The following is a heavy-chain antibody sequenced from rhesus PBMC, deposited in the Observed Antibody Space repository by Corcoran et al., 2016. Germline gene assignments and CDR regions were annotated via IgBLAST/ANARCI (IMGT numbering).Heavy chain of an antibody. CDR1: GGSVSSSDW. D-gene: IGHD4-23*01. CDR3: ARGGTVTFFDY. CDR2: ISGSSGST. Sequence: QVQLQESGPGLVKPSETLSLTCAVSGGSVSSSDWWSWIRTPPGKGLEWIGYISGSSGSTYYNPSLKSRVTISTDTSKNQFSLKLSSVTAADTAVYYCARGGTVTFFDYWGQGVLVTVSS. V-gene: IGHV4-65*01. J-gene: IGHJ4*01.